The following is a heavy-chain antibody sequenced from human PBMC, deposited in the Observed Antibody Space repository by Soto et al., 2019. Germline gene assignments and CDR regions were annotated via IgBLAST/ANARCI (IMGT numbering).Heavy chain of an antibody. J-gene: IGHJ4*02. CDR2: ISASGGST. Sequence: EVQLLDSGGGLVHPGGSLRLSCAASGSTFNNYDMSWVGQAPGKGLEWVSSISASGGSTNYADSVKGRFTTSRDNSENTVYLQMNSLRSDDTAVYYCVKTRLAGGFDYWGQGSLVTVSS. D-gene: IGHD3-16*01. V-gene: IGHV3-23*01. CDR3: VKTRLAGGFDY. CDR1: GSTFNNYD.